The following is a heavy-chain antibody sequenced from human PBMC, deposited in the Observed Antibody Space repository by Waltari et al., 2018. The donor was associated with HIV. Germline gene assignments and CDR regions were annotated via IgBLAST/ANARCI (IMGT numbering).Heavy chain of an antibody. CDR3: ASSPNWNYGLRHWFDP. CDR1: GGSFSGYY. J-gene: IGHJ5*02. D-gene: IGHD1-7*01. V-gene: IGHV4-34*01. Sequence: QVQLQQWGAGLLKPSETLSLTCAVYGGSFSGYYWSWIRQPPGKGLEWIGEINHSGSSNHNPSLKSRGTISVDTSKNQFSLKLSSVTAADTAVYYCASSPNWNYGLRHWFDPWGQGTLVTVSS. CDR2: INHSGSS.